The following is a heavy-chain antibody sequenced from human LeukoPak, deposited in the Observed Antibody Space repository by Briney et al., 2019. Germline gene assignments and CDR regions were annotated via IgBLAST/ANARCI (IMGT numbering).Heavy chain of an antibody. CDR3: ARGRQEVSMIVVVMTAVSYYLDV. D-gene: IGHD3-22*01. Sequence: SETLSLTCAVYGGSFSGYYWTWIRRAPGKGLEWIGEINPSGRISYNPSLKSRLTISVDASKNQFSLNLRSLTAADTAVYYCARGRQEVSMIVVVMTAVSYYLDVWGKGTTVTVS. J-gene: IGHJ6*03. V-gene: IGHV4-34*01. CDR2: INPSGRI. CDR1: GGSFSGYY.